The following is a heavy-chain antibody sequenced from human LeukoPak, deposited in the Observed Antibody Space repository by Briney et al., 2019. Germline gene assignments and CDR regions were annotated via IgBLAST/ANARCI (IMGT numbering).Heavy chain of an antibody. J-gene: IGHJ3*02. CDR3: ARVLCVSNDICYAFDI. Sequence: PSETLSLTCAVYGGSFSGYYWSWIRQPPGKGLEWIGEINHSGSTNYNPSLKSRVTISVDTSKNHFSLKLSSVTAADAAVFFCARVLCVSNDICYAFDIWGQGTTVIVS. D-gene: IGHD2-8*01. CDR1: GGSFSGYY. V-gene: IGHV4-34*01. CDR2: INHSGST.